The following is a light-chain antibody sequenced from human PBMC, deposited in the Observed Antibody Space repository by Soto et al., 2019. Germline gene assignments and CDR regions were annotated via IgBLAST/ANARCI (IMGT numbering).Light chain of an antibody. CDR2: GAS. J-gene: IGKJ5*01. CDR3: QQYSNWPPAIT. Sequence: DIVVTQSPLTLRVTRGDTSSISGRSSQILXXSNGYNYLDWYQQKPGQAPRLLIYGASSRAAGIPDRFSGSGSGTEFTLIISSLQSEDVALYYCQQYSNWPPAITFGQGTRLEIK. CDR1: QILXXSNGYNY. V-gene: IGKV3D-15*01.